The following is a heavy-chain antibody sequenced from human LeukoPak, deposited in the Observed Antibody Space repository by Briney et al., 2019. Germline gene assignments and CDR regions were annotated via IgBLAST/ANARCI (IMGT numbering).Heavy chain of an antibody. V-gene: IGHV3-9*01. CDR1: GFAFHNYG. CDR3: AKDTGGNGAYFYAMDV. D-gene: IGHD4-23*01. CDR2: INWNSDTK. J-gene: IGHJ6*02. Sequence: HSGRSLRLSCVGSGFAFHNYGMHWVRRPPGNGREWVSAINWNSDTKAYADSVKGRFTNSRDRARNSLYLQMDSLRPEDTALYYCAKDTGGNGAYFYAMDVWGQGTSVTVSS.